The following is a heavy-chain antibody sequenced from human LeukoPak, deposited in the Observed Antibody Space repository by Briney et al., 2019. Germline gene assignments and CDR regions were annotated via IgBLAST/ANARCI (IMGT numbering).Heavy chain of an antibody. CDR2: ISSNGGSI. Sequence: GGSLRLSCAASGFTFSDYAMHWVRQAPGKELEYVSAISSNGGSIHYANSVKGRFTISRDNSKNTLYLQMDSLRAEDMAVYYCARATCGCGTGWHLYWYFDLWGRGTLVTVSS. V-gene: IGHV3-64*01. J-gene: IGHJ2*01. CDR1: GFTFSDYA. CDR3: ARATCGCGTGWHLYWYFDL. D-gene: IGHD6-19*01.